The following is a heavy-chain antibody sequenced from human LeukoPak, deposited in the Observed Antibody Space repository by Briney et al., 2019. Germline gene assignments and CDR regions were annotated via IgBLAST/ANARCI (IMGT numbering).Heavy chain of an antibody. V-gene: IGHV3-9*01. CDR1: GFTFSSYS. CDR2: INWNRDRL. D-gene: IGHD3-16*02. Sequence: GGSLRLSCAASGFTFSSYSMNWVRQAPGKGLEWVSGINWNRDRLAYADSVKGRFTISRDNAKNSLYLQMNSLRVEDTALYYCVRGSGSYRGYFDSWGQGILVTVSS. CDR3: VRGSGSYRGYFDS. J-gene: IGHJ4*02.